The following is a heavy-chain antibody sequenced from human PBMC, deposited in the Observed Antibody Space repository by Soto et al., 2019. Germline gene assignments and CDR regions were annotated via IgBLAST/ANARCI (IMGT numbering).Heavy chain of an antibody. CDR1: SGSISTGNW. Sequence: QVELQESGPRLVKSSGTLSLTCEVSSGSISTGNWWSWVRQPPGKGLEWIGEIYYTGTTNYNPSLKSRVTMTKDKSNDQFSLILTSATAANTAVYYCARVFSSGSGWMYYFDFWGQGILVSVSS. CDR3: ARVFSSGSGWMYYFDF. D-gene: IGHD6-25*01. CDR2: IYYTGTT. J-gene: IGHJ4*02. V-gene: IGHV4-4*02.